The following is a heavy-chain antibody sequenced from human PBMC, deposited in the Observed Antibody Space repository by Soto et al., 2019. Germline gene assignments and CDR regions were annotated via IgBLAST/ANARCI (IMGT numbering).Heavy chain of an antibody. CDR1: GFTFTRYS. J-gene: IGHJ4*02. CDR2: ISSTTNYI. Sequence: GGSLRLSCAASGFTFTRYSMNWVRQAPGKWLEWVSSISSTTNYIYYGDSMKGRFTISSDNAKNSLYLEMNSLRAEDTAVYYCVRESEDLTSNFDYWGQGXLVTVYS. V-gene: IGHV3-21*06. CDR3: VRESEDLTSNFDY.